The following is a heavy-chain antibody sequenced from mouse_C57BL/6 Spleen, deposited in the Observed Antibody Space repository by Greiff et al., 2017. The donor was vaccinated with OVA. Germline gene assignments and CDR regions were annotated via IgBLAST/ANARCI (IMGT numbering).Heavy chain of an antibody. CDR3: ARRTSKHRDYAMDY. CDR2: ISSGSSTI. V-gene: IGHV5-17*01. J-gene: IGHJ4*01. D-gene: IGHD1-3*01. Sequence: EVKVVESGGGLVKPGGSLKLSCAASGFTFSDYGMHWVRQAPEKGLEWVAYISSGSSTIYYADTVKGRFTISRDNAKNTLFLQMTSLRSEDTAMYYCARRTSKHRDYAMDYWGQGTSVTVSS. CDR1: GFTFSDYG.